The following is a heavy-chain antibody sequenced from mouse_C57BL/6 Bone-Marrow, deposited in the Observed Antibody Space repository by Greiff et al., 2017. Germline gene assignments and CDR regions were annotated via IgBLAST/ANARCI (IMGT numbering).Heavy chain of an antibody. CDR3: ARDGYGFAY. J-gene: IGHJ3*01. CDR1: GYTFTDYY. CDR2: INPYNGGT. V-gene: IGHV1-19*01. Sequence: VQLKQSGPVLVKPGASVKMSCKASGYTFTDYYMNWVKQSHGKSLEWIGVINPYNGGTSYNPKFKGKATLTVDKSSSTAYMELNSLTSEDSAVYYCARDGYGFAYWGQGTLVTVSA. D-gene: IGHD2-2*01.